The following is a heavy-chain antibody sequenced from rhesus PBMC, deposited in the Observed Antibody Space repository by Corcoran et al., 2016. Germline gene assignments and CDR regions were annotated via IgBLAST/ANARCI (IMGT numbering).Heavy chain of an antibody. Sequence: QVQLQESGPGVVKPSETLSLTCAVSGYSISRGYDWCWSRQPPGKGREWIGYIYCSSGSTNYTPSPKNRVTISKDPSKNQFSLKLSSVPGADTAVYDCAREAGVFEFWGQGALVTVSS. CDR1: GYSISRGYD. V-gene: IGHV4-76*01. D-gene: IGHD3-34*01. CDR3: AREAGVFEF. J-gene: IGHJ1*01. CDR2: IYCSSGST.